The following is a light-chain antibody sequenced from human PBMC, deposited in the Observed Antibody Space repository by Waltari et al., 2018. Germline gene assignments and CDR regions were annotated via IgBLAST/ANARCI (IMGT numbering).Light chain of an antibody. CDR1: QRNSSN. CDR2: GAY. CDR3: QHYDGWPPSYT. Sequence: DIVMTQSPATLSVSPGERDTLSCRAIQRNSSNLAWYQQGPGQAPKLLIYGAYNRATGIPARFSGSGSGTEFTLTISSLQSGDFAVYFCQHYDGWPPSYTFGQGTKLEIK. V-gene: IGKV3-15*01. J-gene: IGKJ2*01.